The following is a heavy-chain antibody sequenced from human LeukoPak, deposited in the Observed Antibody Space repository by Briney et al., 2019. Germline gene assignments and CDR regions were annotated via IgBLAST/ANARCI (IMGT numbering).Heavy chain of an antibody. V-gene: IGHV3-23*01. Sequence: PGGSLRLSCAVSGFTFSSYAMSWVRQAPGKGLEWVSAISGSGGSTYYADSVKGRFTISRDNSKNTLYLQMNSLRAEDTAVYYCAKDLRAARRGFDYWGQGTLVTVSS. CDR2: ISGSGGST. CDR3: AKDLRAARRGFDY. CDR1: GFTFSSYA. D-gene: IGHD6-6*01. J-gene: IGHJ4*02.